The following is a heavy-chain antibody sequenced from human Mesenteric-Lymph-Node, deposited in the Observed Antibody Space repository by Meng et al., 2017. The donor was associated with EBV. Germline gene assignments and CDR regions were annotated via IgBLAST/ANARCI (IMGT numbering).Heavy chain of an antibody. CDR3: ARDSWSGYPYIDY. V-gene: IGHV1-69*01. CDR1: GGTFSSYA. CDR2: IIPIFGTA. Sequence: QVEPGQSGGEVMKPGSSVKVSCKASGGTFSSYAISWVRQAPGQGLEWMGGIIPIFGTANYAQKFQGRVTITADESTSTAYMELSSLRSEDTAVYYCARDSWSGYPYIDYWGQGTLVTVSS. J-gene: IGHJ4*02. D-gene: IGHD3-3*01.